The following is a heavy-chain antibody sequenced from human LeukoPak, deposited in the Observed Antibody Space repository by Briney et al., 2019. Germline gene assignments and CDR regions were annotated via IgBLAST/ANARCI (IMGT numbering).Heavy chain of an antibody. CDR1: GFTFSSYA. J-gene: IGHJ3*02. V-gene: IGHV3-23*01. CDR2: ISGSGGST. Sequence: PGGSLRLSCAASGFTFSSYAMSWVRQAPGKGLEWVSAISGSGGSTYYADSVRGRFTISRDNSKNTLYLQMNSLRAEDTAVYYCAKDRVVVNAFDIWGQGTMVTVSS. CDR3: AKDRVVVNAFDI. D-gene: IGHD2-2*01.